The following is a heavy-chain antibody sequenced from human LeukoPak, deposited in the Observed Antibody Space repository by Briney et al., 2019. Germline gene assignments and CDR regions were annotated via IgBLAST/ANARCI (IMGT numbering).Heavy chain of an antibody. J-gene: IGHJ4*02. V-gene: IGHV3-49*03. D-gene: IGHD6-13*01. CDR3: TRVLAAGDFDY. Sequence: GGSLRLSCAASGFTFSDYYMSWIRQAPGKGLEWVGFIRSKAYGGTTEYAASVKGRFTISREDSKSIAYLQMNSLKTEDTAVYYCTRVLAAGDFDYWGQGTLVTVSS. CDR1: GFTFSDYY. CDR2: IRSKAYGGTT.